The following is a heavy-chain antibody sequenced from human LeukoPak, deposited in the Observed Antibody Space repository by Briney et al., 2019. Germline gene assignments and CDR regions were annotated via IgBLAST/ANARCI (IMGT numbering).Heavy chain of an antibody. CDR3: ARHQNYYGSGSYPYS. D-gene: IGHD3-10*01. V-gene: IGHV4-59*08. Sequence: SETLSLTCTVSGGSISSYYWSWIRQPPGKGLEWIGYIYYSGSTNYNPSLKSRVTISVDTSKNQFSLKLSSVTAADTAVYYCARHQNYYGSGSYPYSWGQGTLVTVSS. CDR2: IYYSGST. CDR1: GGSISSYY. J-gene: IGHJ5*02.